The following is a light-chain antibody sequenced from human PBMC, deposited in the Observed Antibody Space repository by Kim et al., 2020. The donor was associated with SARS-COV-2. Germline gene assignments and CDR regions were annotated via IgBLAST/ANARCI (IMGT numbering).Light chain of an antibody. J-gene: IGKJ2*01. Sequence: EIVMTQSPATLSVSPGERATLSCRASQSVSSNLAWYQQKPGQAPRLLIYGASTRATGIPARFSGSGSGTEITLTISSLQSEDFAVYYCQQYNNWPRTIGQGTKLEI. CDR2: GAS. CDR3: QQYNNWPRT. V-gene: IGKV3-15*01. CDR1: QSVSSN.